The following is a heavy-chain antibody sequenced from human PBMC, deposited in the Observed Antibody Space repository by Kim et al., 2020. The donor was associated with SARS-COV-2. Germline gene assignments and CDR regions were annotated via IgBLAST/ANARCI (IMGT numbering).Heavy chain of an antibody. CDR1: GYTFTSYG. Sequence: ASVKVSCKASGYTFTSYGISWVRQATGQGLEWMGWISAYNGNTDYAQKLQGRVTMTTDTSMSTAYMELSSLRSDDTAVYYCARDRYFDSNYGGLYGLDVWGQGTTVTVSS. CDR3: ARDRYFDSNYGGLYGLDV. J-gene: IGHJ6*02. D-gene: IGHD3-9*01. CDR2: ISAYNGNT. V-gene: IGHV1-18*01.